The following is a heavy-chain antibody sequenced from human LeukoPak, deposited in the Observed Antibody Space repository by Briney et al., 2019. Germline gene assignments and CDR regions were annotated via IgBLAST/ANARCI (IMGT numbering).Heavy chain of an antibody. J-gene: IGHJ4*02. D-gene: IGHD5-12*01. CDR1: GFTFSSYE. CDR2: ISSSGSTI. Sequence: RGSLRLSCAASGFTFSSYEMNWVRQAPGKGLEWVSYISSSGSTIYYADSVKGRFTISRDNAKNSLYLQMNSLRAEDTAVYYCARAWWLRFDYWGQGTLVTVSS. CDR3: ARAWWLRFDY. V-gene: IGHV3-48*03.